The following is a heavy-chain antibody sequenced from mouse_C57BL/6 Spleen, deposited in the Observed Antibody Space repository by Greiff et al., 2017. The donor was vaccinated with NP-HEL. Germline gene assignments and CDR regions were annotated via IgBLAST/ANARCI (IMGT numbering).Heavy chain of an antibody. CDR2: IRNKANGYTT. CDR3: ARSPSLTTAYYFDY. J-gene: IGHJ2*01. V-gene: IGHV7-3*01. Sequence: EVKLVESGGGLVQPGGSLSLSCAASGFTFTDYYMSWVRQPPGKALEWLGFIRNKANGYTTEYSASVKGRFTISRDNSQSILYLQMNALRAEDSATYYCARSPSLTTAYYFDYWGQGTTLTVSS. D-gene: IGHD1-2*01. CDR1: GFTFTDYY.